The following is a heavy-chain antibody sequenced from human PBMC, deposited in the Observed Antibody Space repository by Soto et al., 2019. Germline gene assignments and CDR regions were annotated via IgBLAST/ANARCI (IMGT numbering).Heavy chain of an antibody. J-gene: IGHJ6*02. V-gene: IGHV4-59*01. D-gene: IGHD2-2*01. CDR3: ARRSTSYYYYGMDV. Sequence: SETLSLTCTFSGGSISSYYWSLIRQPPGKGLEWIGYIYYSGSTNYNPSLKSRVTISVDTSKNQFSLKLSSVTAADTAVYYCARRSTSYYYYGMDVWGQGTTVTVSS. CDR1: GGSISSYY. CDR2: IYYSGST.